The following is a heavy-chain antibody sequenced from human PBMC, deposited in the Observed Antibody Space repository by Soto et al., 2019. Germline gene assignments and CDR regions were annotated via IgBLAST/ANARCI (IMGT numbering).Heavy chain of an antibody. CDR3: AKRERWPASGPY. V-gene: IGHV3-23*01. J-gene: IGHJ4*02. Sequence: PGGSLRLSCAASGFTFSSYSMTWVRQAPGKGLEWVSDISGSGDNTYYADSVKGRFTISRDNSKNTLDLQMNSLRAEDTALYYCAKRERWPASGPYWGQGTLVTVPS. D-gene: IGHD1-1*01. CDR1: GFTFSSYS. CDR2: ISGSGDNT.